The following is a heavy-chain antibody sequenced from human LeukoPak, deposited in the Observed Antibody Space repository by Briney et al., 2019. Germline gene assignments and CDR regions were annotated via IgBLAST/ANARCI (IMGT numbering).Heavy chain of an antibody. CDR1: GFTVTNYA. Sequence: GGSLRLSCLASGFTVTNYAMHWVRQAPGKGLDWVADISYDGSSRSYADSVRGRFIISRDNSKSTLYVEMNSLRAGDTAVYYCARLVGWNYDYWGQGTLVTVSS. V-gene: IGHV3-30-3*01. CDR2: ISYDGSSR. J-gene: IGHJ4*02. D-gene: IGHD1-1*01. CDR3: ARLVGWNYDY.